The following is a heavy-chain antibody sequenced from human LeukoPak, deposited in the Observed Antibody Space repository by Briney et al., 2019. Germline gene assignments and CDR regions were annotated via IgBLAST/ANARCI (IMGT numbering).Heavy chain of an antibody. J-gene: IGHJ4*02. CDR3: ARDGVDYYGSGSYSDY. V-gene: IGHV3-30-3*01. Sequence: GGSLRLSCAASEFTFSSYAMHWVRQAPGKGLEWVAVISYDGSNKYYADSVKGRFTISRDNSKNTLYLQMNSLRAEDTAVYYCARDGVDYYGSGSYSDYWGQGTLVTVSS. D-gene: IGHD3-10*01. CDR1: EFTFSSYA. CDR2: ISYDGSNK.